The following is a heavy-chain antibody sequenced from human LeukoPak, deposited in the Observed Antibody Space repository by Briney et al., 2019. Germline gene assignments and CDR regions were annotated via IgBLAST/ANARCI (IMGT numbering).Heavy chain of an antibody. CDR3: ARDLYNNYVSFDY. CDR1: GFTFSSYS. J-gene: IGHJ4*02. CDR2: ISYDGSNK. Sequence: PGGSLRLSCAASGFTFSSYSMNWVRQAPGKGLEWVAVISYDGSNKYYADSVKGRFTISRDNSKSTLYLQMSSLGAEDTAVYYCARDLYNNYVSFDYWGQGTLVTVSS. D-gene: IGHD4-11*01. V-gene: IGHV3-30*03.